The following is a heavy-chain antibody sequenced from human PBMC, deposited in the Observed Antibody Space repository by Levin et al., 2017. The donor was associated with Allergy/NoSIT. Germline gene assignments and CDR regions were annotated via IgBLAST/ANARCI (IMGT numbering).Heavy chain of an antibody. D-gene: IGHD6-13*01. CDR2: ISSSSSYI. Sequence: SGGSLRLSCAASGFTFSSYSMNWVRQAPGKGLEWVSSISSSSSYIYYADSVKGRFTISRDNAKNSLYLQMNSLRAEDTAVYYCARWGGEQQLGKVDYWGQGTLVTVSS. CDR1: GFTFSSYS. CDR3: ARWGGEQQLGKVDY. J-gene: IGHJ4*02. V-gene: IGHV3-21*01.